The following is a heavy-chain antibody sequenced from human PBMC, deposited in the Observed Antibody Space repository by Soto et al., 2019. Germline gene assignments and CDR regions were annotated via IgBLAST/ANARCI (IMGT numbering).Heavy chain of an antibody. V-gene: IGHV1-18*01. CDR3: ARASPYYVSGSSDY. Sequence: ASVKVSCKASGYTFTIYGFTWVRQAPGQGLEWMGWISAYNGNTNYAQNLQGRVTMTTDTSTSTAYMELRSLTSDDTAVYYCARASPYYVSGSSDYWGQGTLVTVSS. J-gene: IGHJ4*02. D-gene: IGHD3-10*01. CDR2: ISAYNGNT. CDR1: GYTFTIYG.